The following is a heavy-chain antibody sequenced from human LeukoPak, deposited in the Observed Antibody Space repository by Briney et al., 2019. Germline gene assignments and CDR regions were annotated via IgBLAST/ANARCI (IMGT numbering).Heavy chain of an antibody. CDR1: GFTVSSNY. CDR3: AKSYDFWSGYYPATEDF. V-gene: IGHV3-7*01. J-gene: IGHJ4*02. D-gene: IGHD3-3*01. Sequence: PGGSLRLSCAASGFTVSSNYMSWVRQAPGKGLEWVANIKQDGSEKFYVDSVKGRFTISRDNAKNSLYLQMNSLRAEDTAVYYCAKSYDFWSGYYPATEDFWGQGTLVTVSS. CDR2: IKQDGSEK.